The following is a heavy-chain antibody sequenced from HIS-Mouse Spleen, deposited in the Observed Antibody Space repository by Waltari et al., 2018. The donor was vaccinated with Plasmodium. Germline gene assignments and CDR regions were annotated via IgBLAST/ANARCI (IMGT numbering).Heavy chain of an antibody. CDR3: ASSWYWYFDL. CDR2: IKQDGSEK. D-gene: IGHD6-13*01. V-gene: IGHV3-7*01. CDR1: GFTFSSYW. Sequence: EVQLVESGGGLVQPGGSLRLSCAASGFTFSSYWMSWVRQAPGKGLEWVDNIKQDGSEKYEGDSVKGRFTISRDNAKNSLYLQMNSLRAEDTAVYYCASSWYWYFDLWGRGTLVTVSS. J-gene: IGHJ2*01.